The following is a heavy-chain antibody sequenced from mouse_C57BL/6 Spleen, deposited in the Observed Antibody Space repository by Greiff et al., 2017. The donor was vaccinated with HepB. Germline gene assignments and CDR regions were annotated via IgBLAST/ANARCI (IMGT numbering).Heavy chain of an antibody. Sequence: VQLQQSGAELARPGASVKMSCKASGYTFTSYTMHWVKQRPGQGLEWIGYINPSSGYTKYNQKFKDKATLTADKSSSTAYMQLSSLTSEDSAVYYCAREATVVATFFDYWGQGTTLTVSS. CDR3: AREATVVATFFDY. D-gene: IGHD1-1*01. J-gene: IGHJ2*01. CDR2: INPSSGYT. V-gene: IGHV1-4*01. CDR1: GYTFTSYT.